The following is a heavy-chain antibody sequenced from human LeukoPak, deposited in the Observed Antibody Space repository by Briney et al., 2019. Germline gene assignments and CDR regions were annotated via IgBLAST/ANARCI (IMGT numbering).Heavy chain of an antibody. CDR3: ARDRTAIQLWSGEFDY. CDR1: GGTFSSYA. J-gene: IGHJ4*02. V-gene: IGHV1-69*13. CDR2: IIPIFGTA. Sequence: SVTVSFKASGGTFSSYAISWVRQAPGQGLEWMGGIIPIFGTANYAQKFQGRVTITADESTSTAYMELSSLRSEDTAVYYCARDRTAIQLWSGEFDYWGQGTLVTVSS. D-gene: IGHD5-18*01.